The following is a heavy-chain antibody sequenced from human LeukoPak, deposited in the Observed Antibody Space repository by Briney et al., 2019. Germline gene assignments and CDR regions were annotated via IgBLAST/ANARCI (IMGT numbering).Heavy chain of an antibody. CDR3: ARVPYTAYSSSSAGYFQH. J-gene: IGHJ1*01. CDR2: IWYDGSNK. V-gene: IGHV3-30*19. D-gene: IGHD6-6*01. CDR1: GFTFSSYG. Sequence: GGSLRLSCAASGFTFSSYGMHWVRQAPGKGLEWVAVIWYDGSNKYYADSVKGRFTISRDNSKNTLYLQMNSLRAEDTAVYYCARVPYTAYSSSSAGYFQHWGQGTLVTVSS.